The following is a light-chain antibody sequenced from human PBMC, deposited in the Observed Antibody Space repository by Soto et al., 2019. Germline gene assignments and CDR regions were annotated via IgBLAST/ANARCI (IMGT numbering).Light chain of an antibody. CDR2: GAS. CDR1: QSVSSSY. CDR3: HQYDNSPLT. V-gene: IGKV3-20*01. Sequence: EIVLTQSPGTLSLSPGERATLSCRASQSVSSSYLAWYQQKPGQAPRLLISGASSRATSIPDRFSGSGSGKDFTLTISRLEPEDFAVYYCHQYDNSPLTFGGGTKVEIK. J-gene: IGKJ4*01.